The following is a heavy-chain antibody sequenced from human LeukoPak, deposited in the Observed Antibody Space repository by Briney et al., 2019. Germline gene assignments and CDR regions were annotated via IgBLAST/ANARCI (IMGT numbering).Heavy chain of an antibody. D-gene: IGHD3-10*01. V-gene: IGHV3-48*03. CDR1: GFTFSNYE. Sequence: GGSLRLSCAASGFTFSNYEINWVRQAPGKGLEWVSYISNRGSSIKYADSVRGRFTVSRDNAKNSLYLQMNSLRAEDTAVYYCAREYYYGSGSYYNPPFDYWGQGTLVTVSS. J-gene: IGHJ4*02. CDR2: ISNRGSSI. CDR3: AREYYYGSGSYYNPPFDY.